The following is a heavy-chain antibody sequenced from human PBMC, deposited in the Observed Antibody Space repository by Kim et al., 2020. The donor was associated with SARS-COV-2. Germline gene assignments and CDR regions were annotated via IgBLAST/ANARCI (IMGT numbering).Heavy chain of an antibody. D-gene: IGHD3-10*01. J-gene: IGHJ5*02. CDR3: WGVVRSGRGNWFDP. Sequence: SETLSLTCAVYGGSFSGYYWSWIRQPPGKGLEWIGEINHSGSTNYNPSLKSRVTISVDTSKNQFSLKLSSVTAADTAVYYCWGVVRSGRGNWFDPWGQGTLVTVSS. CDR2: INHSGST. CDR1: GGSFSGYY. V-gene: IGHV4-34*01.